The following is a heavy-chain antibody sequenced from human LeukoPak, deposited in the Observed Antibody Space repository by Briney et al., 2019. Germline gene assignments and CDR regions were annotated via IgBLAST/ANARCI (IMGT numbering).Heavy chain of an antibody. Sequence: GGSLRLSCAASGFTVSTYDMSWVRQAPGKGPEWVSGVSGSDGSAYYADSVKGRFTISRDNAKNSLYLQMNSLRAEDTAVYYCAELGITMIGGVWGKGTTVTISS. D-gene: IGHD3-10*02. V-gene: IGHV3-23*01. CDR2: VSGSDGSA. CDR1: GFTVSTYD. J-gene: IGHJ6*04. CDR3: AELGITMIGGV.